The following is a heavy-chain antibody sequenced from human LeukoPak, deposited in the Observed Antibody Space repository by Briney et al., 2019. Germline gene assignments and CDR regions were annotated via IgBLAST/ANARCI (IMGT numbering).Heavy chain of an antibody. CDR2: IYYSGST. CDR3: ARDLRDYVWGSYREEDY. CDR1: GGSISSYY. D-gene: IGHD3-16*02. J-gene: IGHJ4*02. Sequence: SETLSLTCTVSGGSISSYYWSWTRQPPGKGLEWIGSIYYSGSTYYNPSLKSRVTISVDTSKNQFSLKLSSVTAADTAVYYCARDLRDYVWGSYREEDYWGQGTLVTVSS. V-gene: IGHV4-59*12.